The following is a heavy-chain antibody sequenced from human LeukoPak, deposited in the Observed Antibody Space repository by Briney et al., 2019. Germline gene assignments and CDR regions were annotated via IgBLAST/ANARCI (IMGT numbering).Heavy chain of an antibody. Sequence: GESLRLSCSASGFMFSNYWMNWVRQAPGKGLEWVANIKQDGSEKNYVDSVNGRFTISRDNAKNSLYLQMNSLRAEDTAVYYCASTNTFDYWGQGSQVTVSS. CDR3: ASTNTFDY. J-gene: IGHJ4*02. CDR2: IKQDGSEK. CDR1: GFMFSNYW. V-gene: IGHV3-7*05.